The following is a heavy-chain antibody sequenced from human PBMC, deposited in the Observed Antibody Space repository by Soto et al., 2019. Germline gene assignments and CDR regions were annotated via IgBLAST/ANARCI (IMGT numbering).Heavy chain of an antibody. J-gene: IGHJ5*02. CDR3: ARNPIGGPSSFDP. D-gene: IGHD3-16*01. CDR2: INADNGNT. Sequence: GASVKVSCKASGYIFTNYAIHWVRQAPGQRLEWMGWINADNGNTKYSQKFQGRVTITRDASANIAYMELISLTSEDTAVYYCARNPIGGPSSFDPWGQGTLVTVS. V-gene: IGHV1-3*01. CDR1: GYIFTNYA.